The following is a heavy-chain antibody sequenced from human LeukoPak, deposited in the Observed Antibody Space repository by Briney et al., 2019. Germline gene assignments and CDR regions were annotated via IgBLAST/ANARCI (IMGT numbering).Heavy chain of an antibody. J-gene: IGHJ4*02. CDR3: ARRAGAYSHPYDY. V-gene: IGHV3-53*01. D-gene: IGHD4/OR15-4a*01. CDR1: GFTFSSYG. CDR2: IYSGGST. Sequence: GGSLRLSCAASGFTFSSYGMSWVRQAPGKGLEWVSFIYSGGSTHYSDSVKGRFTISRDNSKNTLYLQMKSLRAEDTAVYYCARRAGAYSHPYDYWGQGTLVTVSS.